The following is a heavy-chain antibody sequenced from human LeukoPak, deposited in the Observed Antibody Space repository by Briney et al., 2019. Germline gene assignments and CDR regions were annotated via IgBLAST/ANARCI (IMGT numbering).Heavy chain of an antibody. D-gene: IGHD3-22*01. CDR3: AKPRGYYYDSSGYSRPFDY. V-gene: IGHV3-23*01. CDR1: GFTFSSYA. Sequence: PGGSLRLSCAASGFTFSSYAMSWVRQAPGKGLEWVSAISGSGGSTYYADSVKGRFTISRDNSKNTLYLQMNSLRAEDTAVYYCAKPRGYYYDSSGYSRPFDYWGQGTLVTVSS. CDR2: ISGSGGST. J-gene: IGHJ4*02.